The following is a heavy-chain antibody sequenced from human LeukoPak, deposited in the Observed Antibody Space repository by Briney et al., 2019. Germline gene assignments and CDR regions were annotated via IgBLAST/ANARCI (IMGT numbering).Heavy chain of an antibody. CDR3: ARARSSGYYGFYFDY. D-gene: IGHD3-22*01. CDR2: INPNSGGT. J-gene: IGHJ4*02. V-gene: IGHV1-2*06. Sequence: ASVKVSCKASGYTFTGYYMHWVRQAPGQGLEWMGRINPNSGGTNYAQKFQGRVTMTRDTSISTAYMELSRLRSDDTAVYYCARARSSGYYGFYFDYWGQGTLVTVSS. CDR1: GYTFTGYY.